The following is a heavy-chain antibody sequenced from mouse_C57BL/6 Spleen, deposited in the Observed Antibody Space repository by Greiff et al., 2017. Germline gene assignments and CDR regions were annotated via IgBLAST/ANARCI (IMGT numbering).Heavy chain of an antibody. CDR3: ARSSPYYAMDY. Sequence: EVQRVESGGGLVKPGGSLKLSCAASGFTFSDYGMHWVRQAPEKGLEWVAYISRGSSTIYYADTVKGRFTISRDNAKNTLFLQMTSLRSEDTAMYYCARSSPYYAMDYWGQGTSVTVSS. CDR2: ISRGSSTI. D-gene: IGHD1-1*01. CDR1: GFTFSDYG. V-gene: IGHV5-17*01. J-gene: IGHJ4*01.